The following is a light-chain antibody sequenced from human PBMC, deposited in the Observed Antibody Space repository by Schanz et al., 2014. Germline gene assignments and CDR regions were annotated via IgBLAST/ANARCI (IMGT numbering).Light chain of an antibody. J-gene: IGLJ1*01. Sequence: QSALTQPASVSGSPGQSITISCTGTSSDVGGYNYVSWYQQHPGKAPKLMIYDVSNRPSGVSNRFSGSKSGNTASLTISGLQAEDEADYYCSSYGGSHNYVFGTGTKVTVL. CDR1: SSDVGGYNY. V-gene: IGLV2-14*01. CDR3: SSYGGSHNYV. CDR2: DVS.